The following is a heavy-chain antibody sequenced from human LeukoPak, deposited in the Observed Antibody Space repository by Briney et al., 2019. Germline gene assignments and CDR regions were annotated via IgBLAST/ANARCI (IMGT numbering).Heavy chain of an antibody. CDR3: ARATVGLY. Sequence: ASVKVSCKASGYTFTSYSMHWVRQAPGQGLEWMGVINPHIGATTYAQEFQGGVTMTSDMSTNTVYMELNSLRSGDTAVYYCARATVGLYSGEGTLVTVSS. CDR2: INPHIGAT. V-gene: IGHV1-46*01. CDR1: GYTFTSYS. J-gene: IGHJ4*02. D-gene: IGHD4-23*01.